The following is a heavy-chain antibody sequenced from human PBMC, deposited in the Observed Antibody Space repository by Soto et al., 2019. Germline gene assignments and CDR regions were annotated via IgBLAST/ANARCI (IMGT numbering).Heavy chain of an antibody. CDR3: ARCRTKETTVTTCAFDI. CDR1: GGTFSSYA. CDR2: IIPIFGTA. D-gene: IGHD4-17*01. Sequence: SVKVSCKASGGTFSSYAISWVRQAPGQGLEWMGGIIPIFGTANYAQKFQGRVTITADESTSTAYMELSSLRSEDTAVYYCARCRTKETTVTTCAFDIWGQGTTVTVSS. V-gene: IGHV1-69*13. J-gene: IGHJ3*02.